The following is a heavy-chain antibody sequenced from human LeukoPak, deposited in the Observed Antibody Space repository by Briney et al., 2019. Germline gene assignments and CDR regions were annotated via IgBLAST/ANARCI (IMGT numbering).Heavy chain of an antibody. V-gene: IGHV3-23*01. Sequence: PGGSLRLSCAASGFTFDDYAMSWVRQAPGKGLEWVSGISGSGGSTYYADSVKGRFTISRDNSKNTLYLQMNSLRAEDTAVYYCAKDLYCSSTSCYFFDYWGQGTLVTVSS. CDR2: ISGSGGST. J-gene: IGHJ4*02. D-gene: IGHD2-2*01. CDR3: AKDLYCSSTSCYFFDY. CDR1: GFTFDDYA.